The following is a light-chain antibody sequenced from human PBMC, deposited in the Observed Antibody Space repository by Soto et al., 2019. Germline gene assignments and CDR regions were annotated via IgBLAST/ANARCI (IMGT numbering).Light chain of an antibody. CDR1: QSIRRF. Sequence: DIQMTQSPSSLSASVGDRVTITCRASQSIRRFLNWYQQKPGKAPKXMIYAASSLESGVPSRFSGSGSGTGCTLTISSLQPEDVATYHCQQSYITPVTFGQGTRLEIK. CDR3: QQSYITPVT. CDR2: AAS. V-gene: IGKV1-39*01. J-gene: IGKJ5*01.